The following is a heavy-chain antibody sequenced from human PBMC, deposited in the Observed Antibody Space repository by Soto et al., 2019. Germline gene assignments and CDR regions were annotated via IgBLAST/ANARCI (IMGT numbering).Heavy chain of an antibody. D-gene: IGHD4-17*01. V-gene: IGHV3-23*01. J-gene: IGHJ3*02. CDR2: ISGSGGST. Sequence: GGSLRLSCAASGFTFSSYAMSWVRQAPGKGLEWVSAISGSGGSTYYADSVNGRFTVSRDNSKNTLYLQMNSLRAEDTAVYYCAKGGNGDYAFAFDIWGQGTMVTVSS. CDR3: AKGGNGDYAFAFDI. CDR1: GFTFSSYA.